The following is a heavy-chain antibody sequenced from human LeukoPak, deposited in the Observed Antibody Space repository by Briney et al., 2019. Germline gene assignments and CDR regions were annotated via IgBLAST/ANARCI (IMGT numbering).Heavy chain of an antibody. D-gene: IGHD3-16*02. J-gene: IGHJ4*02. CDR1: GGSFSGYY. Sequence: PSETLSLTCAVYGGSFSGYYWSWIRQPPGKGLEWIGEINHSGSTNYNPSLKSRVTISVDTSKNQFSLELSSVTAADTAVYYCARRLGYDYVWGSYRSHLFDYWGQGTLVTVSS. V-gene: IGHV4-34*01. CDR3: ARRLGYDYVWGSYRSHLFDY. CDR2: INHSGST.